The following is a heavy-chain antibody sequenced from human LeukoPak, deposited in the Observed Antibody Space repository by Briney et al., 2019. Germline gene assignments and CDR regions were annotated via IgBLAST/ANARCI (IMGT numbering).Heavy chain of an antibody. CDR2: VDPEDGET. V-gene: IGHV1-69-2*01. CDR3: ATSSQKDYYDSSGYSSYYMDV. D-gene: IGHD3-22*01. Sequence: ASVKVSCNVSGYTFTDYYMHWVQQAPGKGLEWMGLVDPEDGETIYAEKFQGRVTITADTSTDTAYMELSSLRSEDTAVYYCATSSQKDYYDSSGYSSYYMDVWRKGTMVTVSS. J-gene: IGHJ6*03. CDR1: GYTFTDYY.